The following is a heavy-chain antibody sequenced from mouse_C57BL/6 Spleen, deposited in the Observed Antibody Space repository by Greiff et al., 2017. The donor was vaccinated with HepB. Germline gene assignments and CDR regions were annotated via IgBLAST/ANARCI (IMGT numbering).Heavy chain of an antibody. CDR3: ARPYYGSSLYFDY. CDR1: GYTFTDYY. CDR2: INPYNGGT. J-gene: IGHJ2*01. Sequence: VQLQQSGPVLVKPGASVKMSCKASGYTFTDYYMNWVKQSHGKSLEWIGVINPYNGGTSYNQKFKGKATLTVDKSSSTAYMELNSLTSEDSAVYYCARPYYGSSLYFDYWGQGTTLTVSS. V-gene: IGHV1-19*01. D-gene: IGHD1-1*01.